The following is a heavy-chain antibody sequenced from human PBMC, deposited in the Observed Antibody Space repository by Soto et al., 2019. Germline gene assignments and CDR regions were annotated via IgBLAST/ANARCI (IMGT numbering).Heavy chain of an antibody. CDR1: GGSISGSY. Sequence: SETLSLTCSVSGGSISGSYWSWIRQSPGKGLEWLGYVYYTGSTNYSPSLRSRVSISVDTSKNEFSLRLSSVTAADTAVYFCARSVAVPGAHIDYWGQRTQVTVSS. V-gene: IGHV4-59*01. J-gene: IGHJ4*02. D-gene: IGHD6-19*01. CDR3: ARSVAVPGAHIDY. CDR2: VYYTGST.